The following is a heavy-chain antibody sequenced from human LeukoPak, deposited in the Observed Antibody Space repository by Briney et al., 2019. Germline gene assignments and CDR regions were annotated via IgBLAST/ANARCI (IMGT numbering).Heavy chain of an antibody. D-gene: IGHD5-18*01. CDR2: INPNSGGT. CDR1: GYTFTGYY. J-gene: IGHJ4*02. CDR3: AKGADTAMVTALDY. Sequence: ASVKVSCKASGYTFTGYYMHWVRQAPGQGLEWMGRINPNSGGTNYAQKFQGRVTMTRDTSISTAYMELSRLRPDDTAVYYCAKGADTAMVTALDYWGQGTLVTVSS. V-gene: IGHV1-2*06.